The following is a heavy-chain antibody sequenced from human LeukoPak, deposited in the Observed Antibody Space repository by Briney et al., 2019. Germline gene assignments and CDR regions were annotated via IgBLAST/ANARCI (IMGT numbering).Heavy chain of an antibody. Sequence: SETLSLTCAVPGYSISSGYYWGWIRQPPGKGLEWIGSIYHSGSTYYNPSLKSRVTISVDTSKNQFSLKLSSVTAADTAVYYCARLIVVVPAAILWFDPWGQGTLVTVSS. CDR3: ARLIVVVPAAILWFDP. CDR2: IYHSGST. V-gene: IGHV4-38-2*01. J-gene: IGHJ5*02. D-gene: IGHD2-2*01. CDR1: GYSISSGYY.